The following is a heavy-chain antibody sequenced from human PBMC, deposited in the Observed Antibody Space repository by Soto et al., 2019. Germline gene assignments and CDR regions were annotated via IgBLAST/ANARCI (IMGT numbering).Heavy chain of an antibody. CDR2: ITPNFGSP. J-gene: IGHJ4*02. Sequence: QLHLVQSGTEVKRPGSSVRVSCKASGGSFTTYAFSWVRQAPGRGLEWRGGITPNFGSPKHAQKFQGRVTFTADDSTTTVYMKLSSLRSDDTAVYYCAAGYFDWLRYVQWGQGTPVIVSS. D-gene: IGHD3-9*01. CDR3: AAGYFDWLRYVQ. V-gene: IGHV1-69*01. CDR1: GGSFTTYA.